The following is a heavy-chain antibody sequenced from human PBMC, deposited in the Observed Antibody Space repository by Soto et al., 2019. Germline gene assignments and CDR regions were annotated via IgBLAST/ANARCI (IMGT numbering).Heavy chain of an antibody. Sequence: SETLSLTCTVSGGSISSSSYYWGWIRQPPGKGLEWIGSIYYSGSTYYNPSLKSRVTISVDTSKNQFSLKLSSVTAADTAVYYCARHLYHEGGWFDPWGQGTLVTVSS. V-gene: IGHV4-39*01. CDR1: GGSISSSSYY. CDR2: IYYSGST. D-gene: IGHD2-2*01. J-gene: IGHJ5*02. CDR3: ARHLYHEGGWFDP.